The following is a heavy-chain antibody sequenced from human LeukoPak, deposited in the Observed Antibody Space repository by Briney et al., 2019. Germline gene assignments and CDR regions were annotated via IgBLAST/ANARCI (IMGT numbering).Heavy chain of an antibody. D-gene: IGHD2-15*01. CDR1: GFTFDVYA. J-gene: IGHJ4*02. CDR2: ISWNCGSI. V-gene: IGHV3-9*01. Sequence: GGSLRLSCTASGFTFDVYAMHWVRQATGKGLEWLSGISWNCGSIGYADSVKGRFTISRDNAKSSLYLQMNSLRAEDTALYYCAKGFSSVVVVAAANYWGQGTLVTVPS. CDR3: AKGFSSVVVVAAANY.